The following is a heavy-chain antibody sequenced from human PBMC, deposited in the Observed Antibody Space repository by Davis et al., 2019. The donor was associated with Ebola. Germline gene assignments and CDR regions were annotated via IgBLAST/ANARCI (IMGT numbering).Heavy chain of an antibody. V-gene: IGHV3-30*02. CDR1: GFTFSSYG. CDR3: ARGTNWFDP. Sequence: GGSLRFSCAASGFTFSSYGMHWVRQAPGKGLEWVAYTQFHGNNKYYVDSVKGRFTIPRDNSKNTLYLQMNSLRDEDTAVYYCARGTNWFDPWGQGTLVTVSS. J-gene: IGHJ5*02. CDR2: TQFHGNNK. D-gene: IGHD3-16*01.